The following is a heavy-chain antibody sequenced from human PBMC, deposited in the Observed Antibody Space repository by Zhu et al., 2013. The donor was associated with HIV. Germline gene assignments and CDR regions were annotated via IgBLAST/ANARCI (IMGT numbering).Heavy chain of an antibody. J-gene: IGHJ4*02. V-gene: IGHV1-69*01. D-gene: IGHD1-26*01. CDR1: GGTFSHNA. CDR2: TTPSLDSA. CDR3: VLPKGGGVRKGSWEVPLDS. Sequence: QVQLMQSGAEVKKPGSSVKVSCKTSGGTFSHNAVHWVRQAPGQRLEWLGGTTPSLDSADIAQIFQGRVTLTADDSTGTAYMELSSLKSEDTAFLYCVLPKGGGVRKGSWEVPLDSWGQGTLVTVSS.